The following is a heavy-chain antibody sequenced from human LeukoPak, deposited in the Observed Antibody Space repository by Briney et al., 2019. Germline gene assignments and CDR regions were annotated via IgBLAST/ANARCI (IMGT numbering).Heavy chain of an antibody. CDR2: ISYDGSNK. D-gene: IGHD5-24*01. Sequence: GRSLRLSCAASGFTFSSYAMHWVCQAPGKGLEWVAVISYDGSNKYYADSVKGRFTISRDNSKNTLYLQMNSLRAEDTAVYYCARDGRDGLQSFDFDYWGQGTLVTVSS. CDR3: ARDGRDGLQSFDFDY. J-gene: IGHJ4*02. V-gene: IGHV3-30-3*01. CDR1: GFTFSSYA.